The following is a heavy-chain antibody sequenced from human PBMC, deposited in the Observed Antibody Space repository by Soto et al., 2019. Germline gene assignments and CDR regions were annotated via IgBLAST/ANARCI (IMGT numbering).Heavy chain of an antibody. V-gene: IGHV4-61*01. Sequence: SETLSLTCTVSGGSVSSGNHYWSWIRQPPGKGLEWIGYIHYSGSTIYDPSLNSRVTMSIDKSKNQFSLKLSSVTAADTAVYYCARINWDSSNWYYFDYWGQGTLVTVSS. CDR3: ARINWDSSNWYYFDY. CDR2: IHYSGST. CDR1: GGSVSSGNHY. D-gene: IGHD6-13*01. J-gene: IGHJ4*02.